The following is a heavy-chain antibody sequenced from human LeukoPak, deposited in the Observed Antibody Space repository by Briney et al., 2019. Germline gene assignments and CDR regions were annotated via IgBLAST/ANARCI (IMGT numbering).Heavy chain of an antibody. D-gene: IGHD6-19*01. CDR2: IIPILGIA. J-gene: IGHJ5*02. CDR1: GGTFSSYA. Sequence: SVKVSCKASGGTFSSYAISWVQQAPGQGLEWMGRIIPILGIANYAQKFQGRVTITADKSTSTAYMELSSLRSEDTAVYYCARDQEYSSGWYWFDPWGQGTLVTVSS. CDR3: ARDQEYSSGWYWFDP. V-gene: IGHV1-69*04.